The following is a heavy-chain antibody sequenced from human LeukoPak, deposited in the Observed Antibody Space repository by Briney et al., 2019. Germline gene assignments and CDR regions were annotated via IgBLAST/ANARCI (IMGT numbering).Heavy chain of an antibody. CDR2: ISGSGGST. V-gene: IGHV3-23*01. CDR1: GFTFDDYA. D-gene: IGHD4-17*01. Sequence: PGRSLRPSCAASGFTFDDYAMHWVRQAPGKGLEWVSAISGSGGSTYYADSVKGRFTISRDNSKNTLYLQMNSLRAEDTAVYYCAKYGDWYYFDYWGQGTLVTVSS. CDR3: AKYGDWYYFDY. J-gene: IGHJ4*02.